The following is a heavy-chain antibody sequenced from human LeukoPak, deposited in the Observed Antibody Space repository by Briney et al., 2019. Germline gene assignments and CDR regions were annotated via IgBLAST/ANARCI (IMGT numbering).Heavy chain of an antibody. CDR3: AREPLTGYYGFDY. CDR1: GFTVSSHF. D-gene: IGHD3-9*01. CDR2: IYSGGLT. Sequence: PGGSLRLSCAASGFTVSSHFMSWVRQAPGKGLEWVSVIYSGGLTYYADSVKGRFTISRDTSRNTLYLRMNSLRAEDTAVYYCAREPLTGYYGFDYWGQGTLVTVSS. V-gene: IGHV3-53*01. J-gene: IGHJ4*02.